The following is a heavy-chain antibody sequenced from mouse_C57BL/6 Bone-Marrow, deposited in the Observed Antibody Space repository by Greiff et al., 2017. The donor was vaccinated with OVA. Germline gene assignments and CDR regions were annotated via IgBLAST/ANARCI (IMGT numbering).Heavy chain of an antibody. CDR2: IYPSDSET. CDR1: GYTFTSYW. V-gene: IGHV1-61*01. Sequence: QVQLQQPGAELVRPGSSVKLSCKASGYTFTSYWMAWVKQRPGQGLEWIGNIYPSDSETHYNQKFKDKAPLTVNKSSSTAYMQLSSLTSVDSAVYYCARGGYYPYFDVWGTGTTVTVSS. CDR3: ARGGYYPYFDV. J-gene: IGHJ1*03. D-gene: IGHD2-3*01.